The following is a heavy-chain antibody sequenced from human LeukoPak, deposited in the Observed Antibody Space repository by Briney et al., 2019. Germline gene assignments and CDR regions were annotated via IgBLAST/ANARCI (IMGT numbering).Heavy chain of an antibody. CDR2: IGLAGDT. CDR1: GFTFSRYD. J-gene: IGHJ6*02. V-gene: IGHV3-13*01. Sequence: GGSLRLSCAASGFTFSRYDMHWVRQGTGKGLEWVSAIGLAGDTYYRGSVKGRFTISRDTATNSLYLQMNNLRVGDTAVYYCARDLYGMDVWGQGTTVTVSS. CDR3: ARDLYGMDV.